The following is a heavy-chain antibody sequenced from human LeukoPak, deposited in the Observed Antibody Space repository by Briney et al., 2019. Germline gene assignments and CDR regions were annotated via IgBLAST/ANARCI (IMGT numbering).Heavy chain of an antibody. Sequence: ASVKVSCKASGYTFTNYYMHWVRQAPGQGLEWMGWINPNSGGTNYAQKFQGRVTMTRDTSISTAYMELSRLRSDDTAVYYCARESCSGGSCSYYFDYWGQGTLVTVSS. CDR1: GYTFTNYY. CDR3: ARESCSGGSCSYYFDY. V-gene: IGHV1-2*02. J-gene: IGHJ4*02. D-gene: IGHD2-15*01. CDR2: INPNSGGT.